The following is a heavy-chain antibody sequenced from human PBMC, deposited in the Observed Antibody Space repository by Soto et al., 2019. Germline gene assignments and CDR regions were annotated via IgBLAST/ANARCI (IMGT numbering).Heavy chain of an antibody. D-gene: IGHD2-8*01. CDR1: GFTFSDYY. CDR3: ARSVSLNIALWYFDL. Sequence: GGSLRLSCAASGFTFSDYYMSWIRQAPGKGLEWVSYISSSGSTIYYADSVKGRFTISRDNAKNSLYLQMNSLRAEDTAVYYCARSVSLNIALWYFDLWGRGTLVTVSS. V-gene: IGHV3-11*01. CDR2: ISSSGSTI. J-gene: IGHJ2*01.